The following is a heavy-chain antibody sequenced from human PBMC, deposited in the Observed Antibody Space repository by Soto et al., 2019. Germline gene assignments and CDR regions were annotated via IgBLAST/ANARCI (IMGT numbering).Heavy chain of an antibody. CDR1: GGSISSYY. J-gene: IGHJ3*02. CDR3: ARRYGWAFDI. Sequence: QVQLQESGPGLVKPSETLSLTCTVSGGSISSYYWSWIRQPPGKGLEWIGYIYYSGSTSYNPSLKSRVTLSVDTSKNQFSLKLSSVTAADTAVYYCARRYGWAFDIWGQGTMVTVSS. V-gene: IGHV4-59*08. CDR2: IYYSGST. D-gene: IGHD3-16*01.